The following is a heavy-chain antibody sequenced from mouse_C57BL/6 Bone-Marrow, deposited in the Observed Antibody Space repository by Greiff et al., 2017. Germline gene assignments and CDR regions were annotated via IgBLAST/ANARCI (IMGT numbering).Heavy chain of an antibody. Sequence: EVKLMESGGGLVQPGESLKLSCEANEYEFPSNDMSWVRKTPGKGLELLAAINSDGDRTYYPDTMERPVIISRDNTKKTLYLQMSSLRSEDSALYYCASITTVPGDYWVQGTTLTVSS. J-gene: IGHJ2*01. CDR2: INSDGDRT. V-gene: IGHV5-2*01. CDR3: ASITTVPGDY. D-gene: IGHD1-1*01. CDR1: EYEFPSND.